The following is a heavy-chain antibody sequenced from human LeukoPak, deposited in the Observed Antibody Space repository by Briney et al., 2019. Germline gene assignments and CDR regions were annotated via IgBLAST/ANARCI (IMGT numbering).Heavy chain of an antibody. CDR2: ISAYNGNT. CDR3: ARDGRYCSSTSCYARGYYYGMDV. Sequence: GASVKVSFKASGYTFTSYGISWVRQAPGQGLEWMGWISAYNGNTNYAQKLQGRVTMTTDTSTSTAYMELRSLRSDDTAVYYCARDGRYCSSTSCYARGYYYGMDVWGQGTTVTVSS. V-gene: IGHV1-18*01. J-gene: IGHJ6*02. D-gene: IGHD2-2*01. CDR1: GYTFTSYG.